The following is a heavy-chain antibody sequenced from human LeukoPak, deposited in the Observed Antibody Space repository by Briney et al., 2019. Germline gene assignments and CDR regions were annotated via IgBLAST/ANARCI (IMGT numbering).Heavy chain of an antibody. D-gene: IGHD6-13*01. CDR3: ARSVDSNSWYPFDY. CDR1: GGSFSGYY. CDR2: IYTSGST. J-gene: IGHJ4*02. Sequence: SETLSLTCAVYGGSFSGYYWSWIRQPAGKGLEWIGRIYTSGSTNYNPSLKSRVTISVDTSRNQFSLKLSSVTAADTAVYYCARSVDSNSWYPFDYWGQGTLVTVSS. V-gene: IGHV4-59*10.